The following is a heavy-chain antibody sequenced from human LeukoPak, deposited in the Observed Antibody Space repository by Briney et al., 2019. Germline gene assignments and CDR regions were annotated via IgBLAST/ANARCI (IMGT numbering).Heavy chain of an antibody. CDR2: IKQDGSGK. CDR1: GFIFSNYW. J-gene: IGHJ4*02. CDR3: AKGHFFGQYYYDSSGYYDY. D-gene: IGHD3-22*01. V-gene: IGHV3-7*01. Sequence: GGSLRLSCAASGFIFSNYWMSWVRQAPGKGLEWVANIKQDGSGKYYVDSVKGRFTISRDNAKNSLYLQMNSLRAEDTAVYYCAKGHFFGQYYYDSSGYYDYWGQGTLVTVSS.